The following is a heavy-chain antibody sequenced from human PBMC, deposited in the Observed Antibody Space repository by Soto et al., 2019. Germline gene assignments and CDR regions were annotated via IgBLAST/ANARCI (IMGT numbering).Heavy chain of an antibody. J-gene: IGHJ6*02. CDR1: GYSFTSYW. Sequence: ESLKISCKGSGYSFTSYWIGWVRQMPGKGLEWMGIIYPGDSDTRYSPSFQGQVTISADKSISTAYLQWSSLKASDTAMYYCARARNPGGRGYYGMDVWGQGTTVTVSS. D-gene: IGHD3-16*01. V-gene: IGHV5-51*01. CDR2: IYPGDSDT. CDR3: ARARNPGGRGYYGMDV.